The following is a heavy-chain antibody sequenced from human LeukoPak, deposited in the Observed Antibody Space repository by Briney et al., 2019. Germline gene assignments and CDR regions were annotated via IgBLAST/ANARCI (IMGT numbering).Heavy chain of an antibody. CDR2: ISMDGIQE. D-gene: IGHD5-18*01. Sequence: GGSLRLSCAASGFRFNNYAMPWVRQPPGTGLEWVAVISMDGIQEYYADSVKGRFSISRDNSKNTLYLQMNSLRSEDTSVYYCAREVYSYALDALDLWGQGTMVTVSS. CDR1: GFRFNNYA. J-gene: IGHJ3*01. CDR3: AREVYSYALDALDL. V-gene: IGHV3-30*04.